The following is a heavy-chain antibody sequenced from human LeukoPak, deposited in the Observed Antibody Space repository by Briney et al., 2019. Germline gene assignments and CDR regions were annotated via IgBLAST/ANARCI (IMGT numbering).Heavy chain of an antibody. CDR1: GGSTSSYY. V-gene: IGHV4-59*01. CDR3: ARDASEAVAGGWFDP. CDR2: IYYSGST. Sequence: SETLSLTCTVSGGSTSSYYWSWIRQPPGKGLEWTGYIYYSGSTNYNPSLKSRVTISVDTSKNQFSLKLSSVTAADTAVYYCARDASEAVAGGWFDPWGQGTLVTVSS. J-gene: IGHJ5*02. D-gene: IGHD6-19*01.